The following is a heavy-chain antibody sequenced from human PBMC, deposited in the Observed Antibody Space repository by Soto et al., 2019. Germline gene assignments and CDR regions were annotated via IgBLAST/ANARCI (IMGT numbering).Heavy chain of an antibody. Sequence: TLSLTCTVYGGSISSYYLSWIRQPPGKGLEWIGYIYYSGSTNYNPSLKSRVTISVDTSKNQFSLKLSSVTAADTAVYYCARGEYYYDSSGSPDWFDPWGQGTLVTVSS. J-gene: IGHJ5*02. CDR1: GGSISSYY. D-gene: IGHD3-22*01. CDR3: ARGEYYYDSSGSPDWFDP. V-gene: IGHV4-59*01. CDR2: IYYSGST.